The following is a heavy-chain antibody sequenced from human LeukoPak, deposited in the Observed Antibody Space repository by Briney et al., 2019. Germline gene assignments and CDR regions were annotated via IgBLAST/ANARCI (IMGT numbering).Heavy chain of an antibody. V-gene: IGHV4-39*01. Sequence: PSETLSLTCTVSGGSISSSSYYWGWIRQPPGKGLEWIGSIYYSGSTYYNPSLKSRVTISVDTSKNQFSLKLSSVTAADTAVYYCARLGIAVASWFDPWGQGTLVTVSS. CDR2: IYYSGST. CDR3: ARLGIAVASWFDP. J-gene: IGHJ5*02. CDR1: GGSISSSSYY. D-gene: IGHD6-19*01.